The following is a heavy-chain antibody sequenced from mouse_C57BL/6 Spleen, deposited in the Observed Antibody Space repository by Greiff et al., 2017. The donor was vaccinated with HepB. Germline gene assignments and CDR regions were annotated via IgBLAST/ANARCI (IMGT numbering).Heavy chain of an antibody. V-gene: IGHV1-62-2*01. CDR2: FYPGSGSI. D-gene: IGHD1-1*01. Sequence: QVQLQQSGAELVKPGASVKLSCKASGYTFTEYTIHWVKQRSGQGLEWIGWFYPGSGSIKYNEKFKDKATLTADKSSSTVYMELSRLTSEDSAVYFCARHEKGDYYGSSYGWFAYWGQGTLVTVSA. CDR3: ARHEKGDYYGSSYGWFAY. CDR1: GYTFTEYT. J-gene: IGHJ3*01.